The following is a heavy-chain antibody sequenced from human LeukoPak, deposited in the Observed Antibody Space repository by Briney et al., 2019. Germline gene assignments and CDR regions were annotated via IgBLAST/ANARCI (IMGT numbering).Heavy chain of an antibody. CDR2: ISGYNGNT. J-gene: IGHJ3*02. CDR3: ARVRFDFWSDNDAFEI. D-gene: IGHD3-3*01. CDR1: GYTFISYG. V-gene: IGHV1-18*01. Sequence: GASVKVSCKASGYTFISYGITWVRQAPGQGLEWMGWISGYNGNTNYAQKVQGRVTMTTDTSTSTAYMELRSLRSDDTAVYYCARVRFDFWSDNDAFEIWGQGTMVTVSS.